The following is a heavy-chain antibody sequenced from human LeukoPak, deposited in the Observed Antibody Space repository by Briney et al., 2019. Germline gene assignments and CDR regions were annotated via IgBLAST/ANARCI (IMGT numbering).Heavy chain of an antibody. CDR3: ARGDIAVASSTGDAFDI. V-gene: IGHV4-31*03. CDR1: GGSISSCGYY. D-gene: IGHD6-19*01. J-gene: IGHJ3*02. CDR2: IYYSGST. Sequence: SETLSLTCTVSGGSISSCGYYWSWIRQHPGKGLEWIGYIYYSGSTYYDPSLKSRVTISVDTSKNQFSLKLSSVTAADTAVHYCARGDIAVASSTGDAFDIWGQGTMVTVSS.